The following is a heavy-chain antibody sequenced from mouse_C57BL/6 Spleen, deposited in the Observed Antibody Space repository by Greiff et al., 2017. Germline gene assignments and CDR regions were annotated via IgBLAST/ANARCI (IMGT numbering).Heavy chain of an antibody. CDR2: IDPSDSYT. Sequence: QVQLQQPGAELVKPGASVKLSCKASGYTFTSYWMQWVKQRPGQGLEWIGEIDPSDSYTNCNQKFKGKATLTVDTSSSTAYMQLSSLTSEDSAVYYCARGATINYYAMDYWGQGTSVTVSS. J-gene: IGHJ4*01. CDR1: GYTFTSYW. V-gene: IGHV1-50*01. CDR3: ARGATINYYAMDY. D-gene: IGHD1-1*01.